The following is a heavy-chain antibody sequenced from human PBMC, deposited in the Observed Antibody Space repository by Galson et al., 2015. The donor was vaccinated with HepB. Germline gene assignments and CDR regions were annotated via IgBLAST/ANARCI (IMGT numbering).Heavy chain of an antibody. CDR3: ARGRGRYYTTSTKNYFDT. D-gene: IGHD3-3*01. Sequence: TLSLTCAVYGGSFSNFYWSWIRQAPGKGLEWIGEVNDIARTDYNPSLRSRVTISVDTSKKQFSLRLSSVTAADTAVYYCARGRGRYYTTSTKNYFDTWGQGTLVTGSS. V-gene: IGHV4-34*01. CDR2: VNDIART. J-gene: IGHJ5*02. CDR1: GGSFSNFY.